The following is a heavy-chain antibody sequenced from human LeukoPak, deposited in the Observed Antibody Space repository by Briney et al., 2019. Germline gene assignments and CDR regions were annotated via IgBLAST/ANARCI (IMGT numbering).Heavy chain of an antibody. Sequence: GGSLRLSCAASGFTVSSSYMSWVRQAPGKGLEWVSIISSAGTTYYADSVKGRFTISRDNCKNTVYLQVNSLRDEDTAVYYCARDLEAANTYYFDYWGQGTMVTVSS. D-gene: IGHD6-13*01. CDR3: ARDLEAANTYYFDY. CDR1: GFTVSSSY. CDR2: ISSAGTT. J-gene: IGHJ4*02. V-gene: IGHV3-66*01.